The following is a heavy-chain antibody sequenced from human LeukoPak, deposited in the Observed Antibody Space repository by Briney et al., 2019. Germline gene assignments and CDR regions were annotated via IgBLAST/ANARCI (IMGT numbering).Heavy chain of an antibody. CDR3: ARQPRGTVVFDY. Sequence: GESLRISCKGSGYSYTNYWISWVRQMPREGLEWMGRIDPSDSYINHSPSFQGHVSISADKSVSTAYLQWSSLKASDSAMYYCARQPRGTVVFDYWGQGTLVTVSS. J-gene: IGHJ4*02. V-gene: IGHV5-10-1*01. CDR2: IDPSDSYI. D-gene: IGHD4-23*01. CDR1: GYSYTNYW.